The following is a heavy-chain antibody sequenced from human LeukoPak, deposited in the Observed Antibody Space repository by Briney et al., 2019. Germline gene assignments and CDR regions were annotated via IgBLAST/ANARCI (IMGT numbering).Heavy chain of an antibody. V-gene: IGHV4-30-2*06. CDR3: ARGYYDFFRQSNYMDV. Sequence: PSETLSLTCTVSGASITTGAYYWTYIRQSPGKDLEWIGYIYHGGSTYYNPSFKSRVTISIDRPKNQFSLRLTSVTAADTAVYYCARGYYDFFRQSNYMDVWGKGTTVTVSS. D-gene: IGHD3-3*01. CDR1: GASITTGAYY. J-gene: IGHJ6*03. CDR2: IYHGGST.